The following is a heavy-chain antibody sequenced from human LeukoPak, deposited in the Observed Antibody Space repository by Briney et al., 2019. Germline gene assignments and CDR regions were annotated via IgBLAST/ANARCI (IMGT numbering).Heavy chain of an antibody. J-gene: IGHJ4*02. CDR2: FDPEDGGT. D-gene: IGHD1-7*01. Sequence: ASVKVSCKVSGYTLTELSMHWVRQAPGKGLEWMGGFDPEDGGTIYAQKFQGRVTMTEDTSTDTAYMELSSLRSEDTAVYYCATGDGLELLVGYWGQGTLVTVSS. CDR3: ATGDGLELLVGY. CDR1: GYTLTELS. V-gene: IGHV1-24*01.